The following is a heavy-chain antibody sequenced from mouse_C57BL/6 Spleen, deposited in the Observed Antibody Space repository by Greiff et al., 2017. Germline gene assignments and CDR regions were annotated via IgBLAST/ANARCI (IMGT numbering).Heavy chain of an antibody. J-gene: IGHJ1*03. V-gene: IGHV5-16*01. Sequence: EVMLVESEGGLVQPGSSMKLSCTASGFTFSDYYMAWVRQVPEKGLEWVANINYDGSSTYYLDSLKSRFIISRDNAKNILYLQMSSLKSEDTATYYCARDRLGDFDVWGTGTTVTVSS. CDR2: INYDGSST. CDR1: GFTFSDYY. D-gene: IGHD4-1*01. CDR3: ARDRLGDFDV.